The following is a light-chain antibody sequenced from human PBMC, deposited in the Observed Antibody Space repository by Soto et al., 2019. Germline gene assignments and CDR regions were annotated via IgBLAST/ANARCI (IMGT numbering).Light chain of an antibody. CDR2: GNI. J-gene: IGLJ2*01. CDR3: HSYDSSLSGVV. CDR1: SSNIGAGFD. Sequence: SVLTQPPSVSGAPGQRVTISCTGNSSNIGAGFDVHWYQQLPGTAPQLLIYGNINRPSGVPDRFSGSKSGTSASLAITGLQAEDEADYYCHSYDSSLSGVVFGGGTKLTVL. V-gene: IGLV1-40*01.